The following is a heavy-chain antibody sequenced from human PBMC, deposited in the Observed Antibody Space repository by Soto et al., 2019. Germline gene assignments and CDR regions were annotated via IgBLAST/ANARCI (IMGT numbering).Heavy chain of an antibody. CDR2: TYYRSKWYN. CDR3: ARTLGYFDY. CDR1: GDRLFSNSAA. J-gene: IGHJ4*02. V-gene: IGHV6-1*01. D-gene: IGHD6-13*01. Sequence: SQTLSLTCAISGDRLFSNSAAWIWIRQSPSRGLEWLGRTYYRSKWYNDYAVSVKSRITINPDTSKNQFSLQLNSVSPEDTAVYYCARTLGYFDYWGQGTLVTVSS.